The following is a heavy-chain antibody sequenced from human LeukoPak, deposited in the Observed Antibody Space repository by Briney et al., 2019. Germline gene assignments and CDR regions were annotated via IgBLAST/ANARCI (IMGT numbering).Heavy chain of an antibody. Sequence: ASVKVSCKASGYTFTGYYMHWVRQAPGQGLEWMGWINPNSGGTNYAQKFQGRVTMTRDTSTSTAYMELRSLRSDDTAVYYCARVFDYYGSGSLGFDPWGQGTLVTVSS. CDR3: ARVFDYYGSGSLGFDP. D-gene: IGHD3-10*01. V-gene: IGHV1-2*02. J-gene: IGHJ5*02. CDR2: INPNSGGT. CDR1: GYTFTGYY.